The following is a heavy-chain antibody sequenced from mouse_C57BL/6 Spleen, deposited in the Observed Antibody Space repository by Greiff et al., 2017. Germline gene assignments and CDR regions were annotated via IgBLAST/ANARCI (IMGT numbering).Heavy chain of an antibody. V-gene: IGHV7-1*01. CDR3: ARDAWGDYYAMDY. Sequence: EVQRVESGGGLVQSGRSLRLSCATSGFTFSDFYMEWVRQAPGKGLEWIAASRNKANDYTTEYSASVKGRFIVSRDTSQSILYLQMNALRAEDTAIYYCARDAWGDYYAMDYWGQGTSVTVSS. J-gene: IGHJ4*01. CDR1: GFTFSDFY. CDR2: SRNKANDYTT.